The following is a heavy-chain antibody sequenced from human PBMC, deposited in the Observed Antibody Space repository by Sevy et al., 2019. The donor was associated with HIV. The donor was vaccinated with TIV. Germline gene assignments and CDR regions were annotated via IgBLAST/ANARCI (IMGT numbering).Heavy chain of an antibody. CDR2: ISGSGGST. D-gene: IGHD1-20*01. Sequence: GGSLRLPCAASGFTFSSYAMSWVLQAPGKGLEWVSAISGSGGSTYYADSVKGRFTISRDNSKITLYLQMNSLRDEDTAVYYCANDGSYNWNGDYFDYWGQGTLVPVSS. CDR1: GFTFSSYA. CDR3: ANDGSYNWNGDYFDY. V-gene: IGHV3-23*01. J-gene: IGHJ4*02.